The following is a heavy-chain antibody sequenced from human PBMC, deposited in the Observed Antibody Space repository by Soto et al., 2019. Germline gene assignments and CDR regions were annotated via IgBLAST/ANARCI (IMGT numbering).Heavy chain of an antibody. J-gene: IGHJ5*02. D-gene: IGHD6-19*01. CDR3: ARVRAHSGWYRAAWFDP. Sequence: QVQLVQSGAEVKKPGSSVKVSCKASGGTFSSYAISWVRQAPGQGLEWMGGIIPIFGTANYAQKFQGRVTITADESTSTAYMELSSLRSEDTAGYYCARVRAHSGWYRAAWFDPWGQGTLVTVSS. CDR2: IIPIFGTA. CDR1: GGTFSSYA. V-gene: IGHV1-69*01.